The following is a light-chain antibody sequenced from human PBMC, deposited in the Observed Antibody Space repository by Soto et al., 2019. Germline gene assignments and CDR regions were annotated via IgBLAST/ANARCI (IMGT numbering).Light chain of an antibody. Sequence: EIVMTQSPATLSVSPGERATLSCRASQSVSSNLAWYQQKPGQAPRLLIYGASTRATGIPARFSGSGSGTEFTLTISSLQSEDFEFYYCQQYNNGRAFGGGTKVEIK. CDR3: QQYNNGRA. J-gene: IGKJ4*01. CDR1: QSVSSN. CDR2: GAS. V-gene: IGKV3-15*01.